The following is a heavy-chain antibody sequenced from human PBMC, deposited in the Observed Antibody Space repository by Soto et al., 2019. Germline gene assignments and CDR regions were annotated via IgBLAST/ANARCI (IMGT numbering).Heavy chain of an antibody. CDR2: INPTSGAT. Sequence: XSVKVSCNTSGCTFTCYYMNLVRQAPGQGLEWMGWINPTSGATNYAQNFQGRVTMTRDTSISTAYMELSRLTSDDTAVYYCAPRRGGSTSTGGGGFDYWGQGTLVTVSS. D-gene: IGHD3-10*01. CDR1: GCTFTCYY. V-gene: IGHV1-2*02. CDR3: APRRGGSTSTGGGGFDY. J-gene: IGHJ4*02.